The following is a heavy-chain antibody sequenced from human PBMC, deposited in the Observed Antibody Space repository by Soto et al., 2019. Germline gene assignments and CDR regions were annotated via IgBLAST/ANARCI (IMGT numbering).Heavy chain of an antibody. D-gene: IGHD2-15*01. V-gene: IGHV3-23*01. J-gene: IGHJ5*02. Sequence: EVQLFESGGGLVEPGESLRLSCAASGFVFKDFAMSWVRQAPGKGLEWVSTITTSDDITYSSDSVRGRFNISRDNSENTLFLQMSSLRGDDTATYYCTKGDSSGYFDPSAGYSTPDHWGQGTLVTVSS. CDR1: GFVFKDFA. CDR2: ITTSDDIT. CDR3: TKGDSSGYFDPSAGYSTPDH.